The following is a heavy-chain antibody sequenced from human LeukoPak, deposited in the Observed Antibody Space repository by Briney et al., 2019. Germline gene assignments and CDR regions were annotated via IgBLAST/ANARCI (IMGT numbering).Heavy chain of an antibody. J-gene: IGHJ6*02. V-gene: IGHV1-2*02. CDR2: INPNSGGT. Sequence: AAVKVSYKASGYTFTGYYMHWVRQAPGQGLEWMGWINPNSGGTNYAQKFQGRVTMTGDTSISTAYMELSRLRSDDTAVYYCARDQGYCSSTSCFNYYYGMDVWGQGTTVTVSS. D-gene: IGHD2-2*01. CDR1: GYTFTGYY. CDR3: ARDQGYCSSTSCFNYYYGMDV.